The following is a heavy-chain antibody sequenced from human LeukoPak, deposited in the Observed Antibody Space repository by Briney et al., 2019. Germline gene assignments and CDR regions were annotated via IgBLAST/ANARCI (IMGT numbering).Heavy chain of an antibody. V-gene: IGHV3-11*01. Sequence: GGSLRLSCVVSGFDLNDYYMSWIREAPGKGLEWISYISSSGGNIYFADSVKGRFTMSRDNARGSLYLQMNSLRADDTAIYYCARRRDYFDYWGQGTLVSVSS. CDR2: ISSSGGNI. CDR1: GFDLNDYY. J-gene: IGHJ4*02. CDR3: ARRRDYFDY.